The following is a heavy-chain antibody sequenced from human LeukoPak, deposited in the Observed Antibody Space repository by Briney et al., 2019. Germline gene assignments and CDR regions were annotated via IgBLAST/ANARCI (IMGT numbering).Heavy chain of an antibody. J-gene: IGHJ4*02. V-gene: IGHV4-34*01. D-gene: IGHD3-22*01. Sequence: SETLSLTCAVYGGSFSGYYWGWIRQPPGKGLEWIGEINHSGSTNYNPSLKSRVTISVDTSKNQFSLKLSSVTAADTAVYYCARTYYYDSSGLNPLDYWGQGTLVTVSS. CDR2: INHSGST. CDR3: ARTYYYDSSGLNPLDY. CDR1: GGSFSGYY.